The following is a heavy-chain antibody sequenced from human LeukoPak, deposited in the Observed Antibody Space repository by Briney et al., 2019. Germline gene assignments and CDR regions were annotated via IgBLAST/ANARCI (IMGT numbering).Heavy chain of an antibody. D-gene: IGHD3-22*01. J-gene: IGHJ4*02. CDR2: IYTSGST. V-gene: IGHV4-4*07. CDR3: TRGPGRDTSEGFDY. CDR1: GGSISNYY. Sequence: SETLSLTCTVSGGSISNYYWSWIRQPAGKGLEWIGRIYTSGSTNYNLSLKSRVTMSVDTSKNQFSLKLTSVTAADTAVYYCTRGPGRDTSEGFDYWGQGTLVTVSS.